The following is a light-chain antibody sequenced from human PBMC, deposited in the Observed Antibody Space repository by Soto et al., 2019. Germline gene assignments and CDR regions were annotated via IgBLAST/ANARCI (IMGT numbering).Light chain of an antibody. V-gene: IGLV2-14*01. CDR1: SSDVGGYNH. J-gene: IGLJ2*01. CDR3: SSYTSSGTRV. Sequence: QSALTQPASVSGSPGQSITISCTGTSSDVGGYNHVSWYQQHPGKAPKPMIYDVSNRPSGVSNRFSGSKSGNTASLTISGLQAEDEANYYCSSYTSSGTRVFGEGTKLTVL. CDR2: DVS.